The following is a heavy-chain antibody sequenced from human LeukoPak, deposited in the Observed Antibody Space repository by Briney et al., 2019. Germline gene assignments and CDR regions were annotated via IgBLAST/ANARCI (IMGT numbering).Heavy chain of an antibody. V-gene: IGHV5-51*01. CDR2: IYPGDSDT. D-gene: IGHD3-10*01. CDR3: ARAIMVRGVINWFDP. CDR1: GYSFTSYW. J-gene: IGHJ5*02. Sequence: GESLKISCKGSGYSFTSYWIGWVRQMPGKGLEWMGIIYPGDSDTRYSPSFQGQVTISADKSISTAYLQWSSLKASDTAMYYCARAIMVRGVINWFDPWGQGTLVTVSS.